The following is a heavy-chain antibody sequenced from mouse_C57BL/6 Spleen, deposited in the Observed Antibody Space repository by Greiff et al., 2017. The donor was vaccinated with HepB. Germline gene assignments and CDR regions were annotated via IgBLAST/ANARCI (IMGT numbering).Heavy chain of an antibody. CDR1: GFSFNTYA. V-gene: IGHV10-1*01. J-gene: IGHJ1*03. Sequence: EVQLVESGGGLVQPKGSLKLSCAASGFSFNTYAMNWVRQAPGKGLEWVARIRSKSNNYATYYADSVKDRFTISRDDSESMLYLQMNNLKTEDTAMYYCVRQEDYYGSWGYFDVWGTGTTVTVSS. CDR3: VRQEDYYGSWGYFDV. D-gene: IGHD1-1*01. CDR2: IRSKSNNYAT.